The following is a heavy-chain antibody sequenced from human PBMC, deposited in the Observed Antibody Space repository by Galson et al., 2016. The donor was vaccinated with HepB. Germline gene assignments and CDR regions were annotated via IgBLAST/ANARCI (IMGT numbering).Heavy chain of an antibody. V-gene: IGHV1-3*01. CDR1: GYTFTSYA. D-gene: IGHD1/OR15-1a*01. CDR3: ARGRTFPKGFFDY. J-gene: IGHJ4*02. Sequence: SVKVSCKASGYTFTSYAMHRVRQAPGQRLEWMGWINAGNGNTEYSQKFQGRVTITTDTSASIAYMELSSLRSEDSVVYYCARGRTFPKGFFDYWGQGTLVTVSS. CDR2: INAGNGNT.